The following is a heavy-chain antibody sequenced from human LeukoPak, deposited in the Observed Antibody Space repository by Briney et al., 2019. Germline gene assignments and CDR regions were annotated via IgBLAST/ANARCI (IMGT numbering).Heavy chain of an antibody. Sequence: PGGSLRLSCAASGFTFSSYSMNWVRQAPGKGLEWVSSISSSSSYIYYADSVKGRFTISRDNAKNSLYLQMNSLRAEDTAVYYCARSRGSGWYTSFDYWGQGTLVTVSS. V-gene: IGHV3-21*01. CDR3: ARSRGSGWYTSFDY. J-gene: IGHJ4*02. D-gene: IGHD6-19*01. CDR1: GFTFSSYS. CDR2: ISSSSSYI.